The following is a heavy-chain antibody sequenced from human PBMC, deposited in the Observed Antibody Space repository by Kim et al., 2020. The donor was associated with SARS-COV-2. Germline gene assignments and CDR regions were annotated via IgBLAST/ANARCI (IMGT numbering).Heavy chain of an antibody. CDR1: GGSIRSSSYY. CDR2: NYCSGSN. CDR3: GSHWLGFGCTYNY. D-gene: IGHD3-10*01. J-gene: IGHJ4*01. V-gene: IGHV4-39*01. Sequence: SETLSLTCTVSGGSIRSSSYYWVWIRQRTGQGLEWNRNNYCSGSNNDNPSSKSSITIAIDKSQNQLTLKLISVTATDMDVYYCGSHWLGFGCTYNY.